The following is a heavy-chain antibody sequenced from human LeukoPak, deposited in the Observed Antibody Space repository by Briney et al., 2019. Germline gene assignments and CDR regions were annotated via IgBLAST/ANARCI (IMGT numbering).Heavy chain of an antibody. V-gene: IGHV4-59*08. J-gene: IGHJ4*02. Sequence: SETLSLTCTVSGGSISSYYWSWIQQPPGKGLEWIGYIYYSGSTNYNPSLKSRVTISVDTSKNQFSLKLSSVTAADTAVYYCSRGGNFAFWGQGTLVTVSS. CDR3: SRGGNFAF. CDR1: GGSISSYY. CDR2: IYYSGST.